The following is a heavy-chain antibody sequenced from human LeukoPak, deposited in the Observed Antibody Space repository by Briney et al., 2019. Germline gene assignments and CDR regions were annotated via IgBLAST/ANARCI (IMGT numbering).Heavy chain of an antibody. V-gene: IGHV4-59*01. CDR3: ARDTGTVVDY. Sequence: SETLSLTCTVSGGSISTYYWSWIRQPPGKGLEWIGYIYYSGSTNYNPSLRSRVTTSVDTSKNQFSLKLSSVTAADTAVYYCARDTGTVVDYWGQGTLVTVSS. CDR2: IYYSGST. J-gene: IGHJ4*02. D-gene: IGHD4-23*01. CDR1: GGSISTYY.